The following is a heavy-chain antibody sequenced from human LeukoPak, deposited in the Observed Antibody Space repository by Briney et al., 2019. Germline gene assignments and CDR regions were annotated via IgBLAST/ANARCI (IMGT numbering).Heavy chain of an antibody. CDR3: ARDVEFIIAAAGHGSDY. CDR2: IKQDGSEK. Sequence: PGGSLRLSCAASGFTFSSYWMSWVRQAPGKGLEWAANIKQDGSEKYYVDSVKGRFTISRDNAKNSLYLQMNSLRAEDTAEYYCARDVEFIIAAAGHGSDYWGQGTLVTVSS. D-gene: IGHD6-13*01. CDR1: GFTFSSYW. V-gene: IGHV3-7*01. J-gene: IGHJ4*02.